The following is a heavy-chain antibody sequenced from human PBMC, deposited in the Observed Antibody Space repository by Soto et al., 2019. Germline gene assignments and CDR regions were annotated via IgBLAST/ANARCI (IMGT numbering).Heavy chain of an antibody. CDR3: ARGYYGSGSNAFDI. Sequence: GGSLRLSCAASGFTFSSYAMSWVRQAPGKGLEWVSAIGTAGDTYYPGSVKGRFTISRENAKNSLYLQMNSLRAGDTAVYYCARGYYGSGSNAFDIWGQGTMVTVSS. CDR1: GFTFSSYA. D-gene: IGHD3-10*01. J-gene: IGHJ3*02. V-gene: IGHV3-13*04. CDR2: IGTAGDT.